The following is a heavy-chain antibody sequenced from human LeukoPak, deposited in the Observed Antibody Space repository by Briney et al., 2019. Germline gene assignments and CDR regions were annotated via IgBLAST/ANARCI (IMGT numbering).Heavy chain of an antibody. D-gene: IGHD6-19*01. CDR2: INPNTGGT. CDR1: GYTFTDYY. Sequence: ASVKVSCKASGYTFTDYYMHWVRQAPGQGLEWMGWINPNTGGTNYAQKFQGRVTMTRDTSISTPYMELSWLRSDDTAVYYCARDWDSSGWYNWFDPWGQGTLVTVSS. CDR3: ARDWDSSGWYNWFDP. J-gene: IGHJ5*02. V-gene: IGHV1-2*02.